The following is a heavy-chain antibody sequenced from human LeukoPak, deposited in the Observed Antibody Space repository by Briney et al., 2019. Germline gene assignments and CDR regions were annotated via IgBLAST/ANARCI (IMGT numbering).Heavy chain of an antibody. Sequence: GGSLRLSCAASGFSFSDYLMDWVRQAPGKGLEWVSYISSSGSTIYYADSVKGRFTISRDNAKNSLYLQMNSLRAEDTAVYYCARVGYSYGDIDYWGQGTLVTVSS. V-gene: IGHV3-11*04. CDR2: ISSSGSTI. CDR1: GFSFSDYL. CDR3: ARVGYSYGDIDY. J-gene: IGHJ4*02. D-gene: IGHD5-18*01.